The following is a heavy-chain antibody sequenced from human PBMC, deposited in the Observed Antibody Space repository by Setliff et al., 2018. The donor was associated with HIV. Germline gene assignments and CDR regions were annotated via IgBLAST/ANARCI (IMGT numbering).Heavy chain of an antibody. J-gene: IGHJ4*02. CDR1: GFTFSSYS. CDR3: AREEPFWNGYYYTYYFDS. Sequence: GGSLRLSCAASGFTFSSYSMNWVRQAPGKGLEWVSYISTSGNGIHYADSVKGRFTISRDIAKNSLYLQMNSLRVEDTAVYYCAREEPFWNGYYYTYYFDSWGQGTLVTVSS. CDR2: ISTSGNGI. D-gene: IGHD3-3*01. V-gene: IGHV3-48*04.